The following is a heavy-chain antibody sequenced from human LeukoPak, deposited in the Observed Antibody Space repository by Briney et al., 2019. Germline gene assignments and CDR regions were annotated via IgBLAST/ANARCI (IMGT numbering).Heavy chain of an antibody. V-gene: IGHV3-33*08. J-gene: IGHJ4*02. CDR2: IWYDGSNK. D-gene: IGHD2-21*02. Sequence: HPGGSLRLSCAASGFTFSSYGMHWVRQAPGKGLEWVAVIWYDGSNKYYADSVKGRFTISRDNSKNTLYLQMNSLRAEDTAVYYCARDSPLCGGDCYCDYWGQGTLVTVSS. CDR3: ARDSPLCGGDCYCDY. CDR1: GFTFSSYG.